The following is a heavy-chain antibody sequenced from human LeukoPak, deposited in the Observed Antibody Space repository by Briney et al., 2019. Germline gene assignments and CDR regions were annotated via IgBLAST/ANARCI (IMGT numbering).Heavy chain of an antibody. CDR1: GGSISSGDYY. CDR2: IYYSGST. D-gene: IGHD3-3*01. J-gene: IGHJ4*02. CDR3: ARGTGDLWSGYPYYFQY. V-gene: IGHV4-30-4*01. Sequence: SQTLSLTCTVSGGSISSGDYYWSWIRQPPGKGLEWIGYIYYSGSTYYNPSLKSRVTIPLDKTQNQFYLKLRSVTAADRTVYYCARGTGDLWSGYPYYFQYWGEGPLVPVSS.